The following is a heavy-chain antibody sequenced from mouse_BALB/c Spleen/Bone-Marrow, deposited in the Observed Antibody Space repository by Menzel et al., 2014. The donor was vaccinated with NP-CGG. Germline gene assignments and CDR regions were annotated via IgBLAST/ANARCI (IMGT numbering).Heavy chain of an antibody. V-gene: IGHV1-4*02. Sequence: VKLVESAAELARPGASVKMSCKASGYTFTTYTMHWVKQRPGQGLEWIGYTNPSSGYTEYNQNFKDKTTLTADKSSSTAYMQLSSLTSEDSAVYYCARNGHSYGYYFDYWGQGTTLTVSS. J-gene: IGHJ2*01. D-gene: IGHD1-2*01. CDR3: ARNGHSYGYYFDY. CDR1: GYTFTTYT. CDR2: TNPSSGYT.